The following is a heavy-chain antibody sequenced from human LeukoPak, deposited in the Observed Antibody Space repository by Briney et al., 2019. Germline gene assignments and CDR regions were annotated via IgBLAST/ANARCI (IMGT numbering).Heavy chain of an antibody. J-gene: IGHJ4*02. Sequence: GGSLRLSCAASGFTFSSYAMSWVRQAPGRGLEWVPSITSSGAATYYADSVKGRFTISRDNSDNTLYLQMNSLRAEDTAVYYCAKDRPNYYGSNGHYYKLNGDCWGQGTLVTVSS. V-gene: IGHV3-23*01. D-gene: IGHD3-22*01. CDR2: ITSSGAAT. CDR1: GFTFSSYA. CDR3: AKDRPNYYGSNGHYYKLNGDC.